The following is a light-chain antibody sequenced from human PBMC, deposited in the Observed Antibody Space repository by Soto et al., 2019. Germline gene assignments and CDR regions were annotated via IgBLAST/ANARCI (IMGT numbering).Light chain of an antibody. V-gene: IGKV3-20*01. CDR1: QSISSTY. CDR3: QQYDSPPRT. J-gene: IGKJ1*01. CDR2: GAS. Sequence: ELVLTQAPGTLSLSPGKRVTLSCRASQSISSTYLAWYQQKPGQAPRLLIYGASSRATGIPDRFSGSGSGTDFTLTISRLEPEDFAVYYCQQYDSPPRTFGQGTKVE.